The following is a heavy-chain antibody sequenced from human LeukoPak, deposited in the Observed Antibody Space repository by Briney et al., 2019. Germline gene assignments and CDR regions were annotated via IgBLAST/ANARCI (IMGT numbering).Heavy chain of an antibody. D-gene: IGHD1-1*01. J-gene: IGHJ4*02. Sequence: GASVKVSCKTSGYNFRHYGISWVRQAPGQGLEWMAWISGGYNGDSNYALKLRGRLTMTTDTSTSTAYMELRSLRSDDTAVYYCARSTGTTNFDYWGQGTLVTVSS. CDR3: ARSTGTTNFDY. CDR2: ISGGYNGDS. V-gene: IGHV1-18*01. CDR1: GYNFRHYG.